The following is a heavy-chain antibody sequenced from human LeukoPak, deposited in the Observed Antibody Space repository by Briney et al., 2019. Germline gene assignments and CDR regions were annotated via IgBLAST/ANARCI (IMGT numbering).Heavy chain of an antibody. D-gene: IGHD3-10*02. J-gene: IGHJ6*04. CDR1: GFTFSSYG. Sequence: GGSLRLSCAASGFTFSSYGMSWIRQAPGKGLEWVSAISGSGGSTYYADSVKGRFTISRDNAKNSLYLQMNSLRAEDTAVYYCAELGITMIGGVWGKGTTVTISS. V-gene: IGHV3-23*01. CDR3: AELGITMIGGV. CDR2: ISGSGGST.